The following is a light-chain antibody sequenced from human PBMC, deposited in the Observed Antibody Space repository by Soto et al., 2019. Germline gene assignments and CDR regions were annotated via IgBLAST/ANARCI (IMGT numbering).Light chain of an antibody. CDR3: SSYTSTNALV. CDR2: DVN. Sequence: QSVLTQPASVSGSPGQSITVSCTGTGSDVGGYNYVSWYQQYPGQAPKLMIYDVNKRPPGVSNRFSGSKSGNTASLTISGLQVEDEADYYCSSYTSTNALVFGVGTKVTVL. CDR1: GSDVGGYNY. V-gene: IGLV2-14*03. J-gene: IGLJ1*01.